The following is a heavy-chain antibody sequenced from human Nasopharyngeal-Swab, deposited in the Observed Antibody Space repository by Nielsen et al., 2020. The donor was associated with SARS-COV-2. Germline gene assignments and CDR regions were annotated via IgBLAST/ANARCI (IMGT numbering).Heavy chain of an antibody. CDR2: INPNSGGT. CDR1: GYTFTGYY. Sequence: ASVKVSCQAPGYTFTGYYLHLVRQAPGQGLEWMGRINPNSGGTNYAQKFQGRVTMTRDTSISTAYMELSRLRSDDTAVYYCARGDYGVSWGQGTLVTVSS. CDR3: ARGDYGVS. V-gene: IGHV1-2*06. J-gene: IGHJ5*02. D-gene: IGHD4-17*01.